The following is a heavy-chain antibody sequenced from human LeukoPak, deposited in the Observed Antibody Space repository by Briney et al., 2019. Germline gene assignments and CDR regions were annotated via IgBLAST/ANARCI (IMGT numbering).Heavy chain of an antibody. CDR3: ANQVDTAMVTDSPGFGP. CDR1: GFIFSTYD. CDR2: ISGSGGST. J-gene: IGHJ5*02. Sequence: PGGSLRLSCEASGFIFSTYDMNWVRQAPGKGLEWVSAISGSGGSTYYADSVKGRFTISRDNSKNTLYLQMNSLRAEDTAVCYCANQVDTAMVTDSPGFGPWGQGTLVTVSS. D-gene: IGHD5-18*01. V-gene: IGHV3-23*01.